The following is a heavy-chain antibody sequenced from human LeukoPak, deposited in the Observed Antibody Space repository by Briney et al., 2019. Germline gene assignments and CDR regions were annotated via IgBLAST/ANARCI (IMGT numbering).Heavy chain of an antibody. CDR2: ISSNGGST. V-gene: IGHV3-64D*06. J-gene: IGHJ4*02. D-gene: IGHD3-22*01. Sequence: GGSLRLSCATSGFTFSSYAMSWVRQAPGKGLEYVSAISSNGGSTYYADSVKGRFTISRDNSKNTLYLQMSSLRAEDTAVYYCVKAVYYDSSGYYSVYYDYWGQGTLVTVSS. CDR3: VKAVYYDSSGYYSVYYDY. CDR1: GFTFSSYA.